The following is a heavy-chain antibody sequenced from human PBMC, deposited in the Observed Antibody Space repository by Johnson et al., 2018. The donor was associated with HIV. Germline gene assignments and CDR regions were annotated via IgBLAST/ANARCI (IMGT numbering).Heavy chain of an antibody. Sequence: QVQLVESGGGVVQPGRSLRLSCAASGFTFRSYGMHWVRQAPGKGLEWVAVISYDGSHKYYGDSVKGRFTISRDSSKNTVYLQMNSLTTEETAMYYCAKGGYSGCSVCAFDIWGQGTMVNVSS. J-gene: IGHJ3*02. CDR2: ISYDGSHK. D-gene: IGHD6-19*01. V-gene: IGHV3-30*18. CDR3: AKGGYSGCSVCAFDI. CDR1: GFTFRSYG.